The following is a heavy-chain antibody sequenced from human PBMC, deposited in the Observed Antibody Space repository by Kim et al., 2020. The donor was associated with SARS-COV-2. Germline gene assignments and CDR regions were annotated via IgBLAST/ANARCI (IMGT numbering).Heavy chain of an antibody. CDR2: IYYSGST. D-gene: IGHD3-22*01. J-gene: IGHJ3*02. CDR3: ASSESSANAFDI. V-gene: IGHV4-59*13. CDR1: GGSISSYY. Sequence: SETLSLTCTVSGGSISSYYWSWIRQPPGKGLEWIGYIYYSGSTNYNPSLKSRVTISVDPYKNQFSLELSSVTAADTAVYYCASSESSANAFDIWGQRTMGTLS.